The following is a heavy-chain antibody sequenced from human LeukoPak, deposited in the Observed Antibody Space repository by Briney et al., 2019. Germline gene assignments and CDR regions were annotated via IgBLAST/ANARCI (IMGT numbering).Heavy chain of an antibody. CDR3: ARAESLAAAGTGYFDY. CDR1: GFTFSSYG. CDR2: IWYDGSNK. J-gene: IGHJ4*02. Sequence: GRSLRLSCAPSGFTFSSYGMHWVRQAPGKGLEWVAVIWYDGSNKYYADSVKGRFTISRDNSKNTLYLQMNSLRAEDTAVYYCARAESLAAAGTGYFDYWGQGTLVTVSS. V-gene: IGHV3-33*08. D-gene: IGHD6-13*01.